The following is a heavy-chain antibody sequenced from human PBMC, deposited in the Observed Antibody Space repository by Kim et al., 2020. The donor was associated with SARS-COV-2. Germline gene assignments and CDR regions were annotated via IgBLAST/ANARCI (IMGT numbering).Heavy chain of an antibody. V-gene: IGHV1-46*03. Sequence: ASVKVSCKASGYTFTSYYMHWVRQAPGQGLEWMGIINPSGGSTSYAQKFQGRVTMTRDTSTSTVYMELSSLRSEDTAVYYCARAGPGQGLRLGEFSLPFEDWGQGTLVTVSS. J-gene: IGHJ4*02. CDR2: INPSGGST. CDR3: ARAGPGQGLRLGEFSLPFED. D-gene: IGHD3-16*01. CDR1: GYTFTSYY.